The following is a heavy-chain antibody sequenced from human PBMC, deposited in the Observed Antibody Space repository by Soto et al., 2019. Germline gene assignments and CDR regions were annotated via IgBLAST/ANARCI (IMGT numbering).Heavy chain of an antibody. D-gene: IGHD6-19*01. CDR3: ARDSSRGHSSGRGFDY. CDR2: ISAYNGNT. J-gene: IGHJ4*02. V-gene: IGHV1-18*01. CDR1: GYTFTSYG. Sequence: ASVKVSCKASGYTFTSYGISWVRQAPGQGLEWIGWISAYNGNTNYAQKLQGRVTMTTDTSSSTAYMELRSLRTDDTAVYYCARDSSRGHSSGRGFDYWGQGTLVTVSS.